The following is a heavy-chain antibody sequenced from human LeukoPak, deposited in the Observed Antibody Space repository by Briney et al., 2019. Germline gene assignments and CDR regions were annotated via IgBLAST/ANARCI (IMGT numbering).Heavy chain of an antibody. Sequence: PGGSLRLSCAASGFSFSSYDIHWVRQAPGKGLEWVAFINYNGNNEYYADSVKGRFTISRDNSKNTVYLEMNSLRDGDTAVYYCARDRDTRSYYILYWGQGTLVTVSS. CDR3: ARDRDTRSYYILY. J-gene: IGHJ4*02. CDR2: INYNGNNE. V-gene: IGHV3-30*02. D-gene: IGHD3-10*01. CDR1: GFSFSSYD.